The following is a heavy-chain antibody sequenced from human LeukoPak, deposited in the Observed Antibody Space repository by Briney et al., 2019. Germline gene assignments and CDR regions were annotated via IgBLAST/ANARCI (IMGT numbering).Heavy chain of an antibody. D-gene: IGHD2/OR15-2a*01. CDR3: ARYGIVSSHRDHGWFDP. CDR1: GYSFTSYW. J-gene: IGHJ5*02. Sequence: GESLKISCKGSGYSFTSYWIGWVRQMPGKGLEWMGIIYPGDSDTRYSPSFQGQVTISADKSISTAYLQWSSLKASDTAMYYCARYGIVSSHRDHGWFDPWGQGTLVTVSS. CDR2: IYPGDSDT. V-gene: IGHV5-51*01.